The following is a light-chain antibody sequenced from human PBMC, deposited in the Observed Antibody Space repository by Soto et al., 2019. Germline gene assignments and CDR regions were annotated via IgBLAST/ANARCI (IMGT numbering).Light chain of an antibody. Sequence: DIPMTQSPSSLSASVGDRVTITCRASQGISHYLAWYQQKPGKVPKLLLYAASTLQSGVPSRVSGSGSGTDFTLTISGRQPEDVATYYCQKYNTPRLTFGGGTKVEIK. CDR2: AAS. CDR1: QGISHY. J-gene: IGKJ4*01. CDR3: QKYNTPRLT. V-gene: IGKV1-27*01.